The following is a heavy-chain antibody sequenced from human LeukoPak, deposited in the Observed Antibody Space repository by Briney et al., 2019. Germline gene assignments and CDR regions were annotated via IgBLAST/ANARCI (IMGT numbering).Heavy chain of an antibody. CDR1: GGSISSYY. V-gene: IGHV4-59*01. J-gene: IGHJ1*01. CDR3: ARVLRGYSGYDLGLIQH. D-gene: IGHD5-12*01. CDR2: MYYSGST. Sequence: SETLSLTCTVSGGSISSYYWSWIRQPPGKGLEWIGYMYYSGSTSYNPSLKSRVTISVDTSKNQFSLKLSSVTAADTAVYYCARVLRGYSGYDLGLIQHWGQGTLVTVSS.